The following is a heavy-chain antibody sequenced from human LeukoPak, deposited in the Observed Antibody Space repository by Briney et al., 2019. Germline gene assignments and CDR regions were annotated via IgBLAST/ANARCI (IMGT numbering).Heavy chain of an antibody. D-gene: IGHD4-17*01. Sequence: GGSLRLSCAASGFTFSSYAMSWVRQAPGKGLEWVSRINSDGSSTTYADSVKGRFTISRDNAKNTLYLQMNSLRAEDTAVYYCARAPDYGDYIRFDYWGQGTLVTVSS. CDR1: GFTFSSYA. CDR3: ARAPDYGDYIRFDY. J-gene: IGHJ4*02. V-gene: IGHV3-74*01. CDR2: INSDGSST.